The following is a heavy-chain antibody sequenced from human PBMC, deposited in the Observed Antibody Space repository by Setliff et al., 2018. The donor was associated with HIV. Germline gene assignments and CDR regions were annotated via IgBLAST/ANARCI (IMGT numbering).Heavy chain of an antibody. Sequence: GESLKISFAACGVSFNNYNMTWVRQAPGKGLEWISYISSSGSSIYYGDSVKGRFAISRDNAKNSLYLQLNSLRAEDTAVYYCARDEAIEGALTYFDLWGRGTLVTVSS. V-gene: IGHV3-48*03. CDR1: GVSFNNYN. D-gene: IGHD1-26*01. CDR3: ARDEAIEGALTYFDL. J-gene: IGHJ2*01. CDR2: ISSSGSSI.